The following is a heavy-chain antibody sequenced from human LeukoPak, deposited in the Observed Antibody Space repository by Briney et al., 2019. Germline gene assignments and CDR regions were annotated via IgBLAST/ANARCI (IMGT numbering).Heavy chain of an antibody. CDR2: ISGSGGST. J-gene: IGHJ1*01. CDR3: AKSVQWLVTEYFQH. Sequence: PGGSLRLSCAASGFTFSSYAMSWVRQAPGKGLEWASAISGSGGSTYYADSVKGRFTISRDNSKNTLYLQMNSLRAEDTAVYYCAKSVQWLVTEYFQHWGQGTLVTVSS. CDR1: GFTFSSYA. V-gene: IGHV3-23*01. D-gene: IGHD6-19*01.